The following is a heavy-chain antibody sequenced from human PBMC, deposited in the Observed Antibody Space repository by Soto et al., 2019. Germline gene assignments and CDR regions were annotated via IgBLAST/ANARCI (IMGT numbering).Heavy chain of an antibody. CDR3: ERGEDIVATSYYFDY. Sequence: SGTLSLTCTVSGGSISSYYWSWIRRPPGKGLEWIGYIYYSGSTNYNPSLKSRVTISVDTSKNQFSLKLSSVTAADTAVYYCERGEDIVATSYYFDYWGQGTLVTVSS. CDR2: IYYSGST. J-gene: IGHJ4*02. V-gene: IGHV4-59*01. CDR1: GGSISSYY. D-gene: IGHD5-12*01.